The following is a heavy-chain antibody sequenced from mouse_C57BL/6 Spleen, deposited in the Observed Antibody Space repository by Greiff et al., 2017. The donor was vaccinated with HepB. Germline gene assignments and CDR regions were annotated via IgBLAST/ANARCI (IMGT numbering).Heavy chain of an antibody. V-gene: IGHV5-9-1*02. CDR1: GFTFSSYA. CDR3: TREGGGYDFDY. CDR2: ISSGGDYI. Sequence: EVQVVESGEGLVKPGGSLKLSCAASGFTFSSYAMSWVRQTPEKRLEWVAYISSGGDYIYYADTVKGRFTISRDNARNTLYLQMSSLKSEDTAMYYCTREGGGYDFDYWGQGTTLTVSS. D-gene: IGHD2-2*01. J-gene: IGHJ2*01.